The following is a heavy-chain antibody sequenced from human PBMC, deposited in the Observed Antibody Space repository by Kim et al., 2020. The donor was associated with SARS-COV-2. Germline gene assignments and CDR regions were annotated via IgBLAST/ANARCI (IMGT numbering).Heavy chain of an antibody. CDR3: AREDYSSGLPTGGYFDY. CDR1: GYSFTSYW. D-gene: IGHD6-19*01. J-gene: IGHJ4*02. CDR2: IYPGDSDT. V-gene: IGHV5-51*01. Sequence: GESLKISCKGSGYSFTSYWIGWVRQMPGKGLEWMGIIYPGDSDTRYSPSFQGQVTISADKSISTAYLQWSSLKASDTAMYYCAREDYSSGLPTGGYFDYWGQGTLVTVSS.